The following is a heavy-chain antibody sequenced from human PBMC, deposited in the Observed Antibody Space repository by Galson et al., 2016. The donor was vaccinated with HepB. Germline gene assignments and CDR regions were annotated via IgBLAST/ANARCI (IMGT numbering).Heavy chain of an antibody. CDR3: VQGSTAPAV. CDR1: GFTFSNSG. CDR2: ISRSGDST. J-gene: IGHJ6*04. V-gene: IGHV3-23*01. D-gene: IGHD1-26*01. Sequence: SLSLSCAASGFTFSNSGMTWVRQAPGKGLEVVSSISRSGDSTDYADSVKGRFTISRDNSKNTLSLQMNSLRAEDTAVYYCVQGSTAPAVWGKGTTVTVSS.